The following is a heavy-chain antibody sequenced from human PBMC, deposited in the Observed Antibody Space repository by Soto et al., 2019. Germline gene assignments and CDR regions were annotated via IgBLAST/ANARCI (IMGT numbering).Heavy chain of an antibody. CDR2: INPSGGST. J-gene: IGHJ6*02. V-gene: IGHV1-46*01. D-gene: IGHD3-3*01. Sequence: QVQLVQSGAEVKKPGASVKVSCKASGYTFTSYYMHWVRQAPGQGLEWMGIINPSGGSTSYAQKFQGRVTMTSDTATSTVYIELSSLRSEDTAVYYCARELVTMFGVVIPKRRDYYYGMDVWGQGTTVTVSS. CDR3: ARELVTMFGVVIPKRRDYYYGMDV. CDR1: GYTFTSYY.